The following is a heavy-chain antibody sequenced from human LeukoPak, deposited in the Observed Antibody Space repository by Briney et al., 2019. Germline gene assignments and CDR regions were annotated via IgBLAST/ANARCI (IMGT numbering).Heavy chain of an antibody. J-gene: IGHJ5*02. CDR3: ARDGVDILTGYINWFDP. D-gene: IGHD3-9*01. CDR1: GGSISSYY. V-gene: IGHV4-4*07. Sequence: PSETLSLTCTVSGGSISSYYWSWIRQPAGKGLEWIGRIYTSGSTNYNPSLKSRVTMSVDTSKNQFSLKLSSVTATDTAVYYCARDGVDILTGYINWFDPWGQGTLVTVSS. CDR2: IYTSGST.